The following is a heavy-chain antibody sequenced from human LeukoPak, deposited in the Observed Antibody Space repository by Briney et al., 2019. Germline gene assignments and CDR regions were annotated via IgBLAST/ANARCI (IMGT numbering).Heavy chain of an antibody. Sequence: ASVKVSCKASGYNFISYYMHWVRQAPGQGLEWMGIINPIGGSTSYVQKFQDRVTMTRDTSTSTVYMELSSLKSKDTAVYYCAREDVVLVDAVRYYYYGMDVWGQGTTVTVSS. V-gene: IGHV1-46*01. CDR1: GYNFISYY. CDR2: INPIGGST. J-gene: IGHJ6*02. D-gene: IGHD2-8*01. CDR3: AREDVVLVDAVRYYYYGMDV.